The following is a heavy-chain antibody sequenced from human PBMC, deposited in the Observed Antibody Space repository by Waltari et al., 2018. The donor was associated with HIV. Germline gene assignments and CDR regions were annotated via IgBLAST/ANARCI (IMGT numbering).Heavy chain of an antibody. CDR1: GYTFTGYY. J-gene: IGHJ4*02. Sequence: SCKASGYTFTGYYMHWVRQAPGQGLEWMGWINPNSGGRVTISRDTSITTAYMEVSRLRSDDTAVYYCARVPYYYDTSAYPDYWGQGTLVTVSS. D-gene: IGHD3-22*01. V-gene: IGHV1-2*02. CDR3: ARVPYYYDTSAYPDY. CDR2: INPNSG.